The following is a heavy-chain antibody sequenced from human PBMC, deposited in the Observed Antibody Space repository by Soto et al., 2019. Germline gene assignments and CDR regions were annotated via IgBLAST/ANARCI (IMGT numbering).Heavy chain of an antibody. V-gene: IGHV1-69*06. D-gene: IGHD3-3*01. CDR2: IIPIFGTA. Sequence: SVKVSCKASGGTFSSYAISWVRQAPGQGLEWMGGIIPIFGTANYAQKFQGRVTITADKATSTAYMELSSLRSEDTAVYYCARGSFRFFEWSHYYRMDVWPQRTTVTVSS. CDR1: GGTFSSYA. CDR3: ARGSFRFFEWSHYYRMDV. J-gene: IGHJ6*01.